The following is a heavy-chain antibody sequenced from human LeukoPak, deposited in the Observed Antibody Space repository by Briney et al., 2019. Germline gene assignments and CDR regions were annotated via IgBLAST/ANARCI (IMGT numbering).Heavy chain of an antibody. J-gene: IGHJ6*02. CDR1: GYTFTGYY. CDR2: INPNSGGT. D-gene: IGHD6-19*01. CDR3: AQQWLVRDGMDV. V-gene: IGHV1-2*02. Sequence: ASVKVSCKASGYTFTGYYMHWVRQAPGQGLEWMGWINPNSGGTNYAQKFQGRVTMTRDTSISTAYTELSRLRSDDTAVYYCAQQWLVRDGMDVWGQGTTVTVSS.